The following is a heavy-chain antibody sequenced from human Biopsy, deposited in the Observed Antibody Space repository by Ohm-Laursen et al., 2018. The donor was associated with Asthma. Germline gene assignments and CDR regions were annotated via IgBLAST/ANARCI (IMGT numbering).Heavy chain of an antibody. D-gene: IGHD3-22*01. J-gene: IGHJ4*02. CDR1: GFAVSRDH. CDR2: IYSGGTS. CDR3: ARGDSSNWSHCYFDY. Sequence: SLTLSCAASGFAVSRDHMFWVRQAPGKGLERVSVIYSGGTSHTADSVRGRFTISRDYSKNTLYLQMHSLRAEDTAVYYCARGDSSNWSHCYFDYWGQGTLVTVSS. V-gene: IGHV3-53*01.